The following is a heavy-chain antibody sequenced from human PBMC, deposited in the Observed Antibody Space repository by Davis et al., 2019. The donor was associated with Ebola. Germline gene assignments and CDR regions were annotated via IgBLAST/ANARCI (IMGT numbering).Heavy chain of an antibody. D-gene: IGHD5-12*01. CDR2: INPNDGRT. CDR3: TTPGGQDSGYDVFDI. J-gene: IGHJ3*02. V-gene: IGHV1-46*03. Sequence: ASVPVSCKASGYTFTNYYMHWVRHAPGQGLEWMGMINPNDGRTIYAQKFQGRVTVTRDTSTTTVYMDLSSLRSEDTALYYCTTPGGQDSGYDVFDIWGQGTMVTVSS. CDR1: GYTFTNYY.